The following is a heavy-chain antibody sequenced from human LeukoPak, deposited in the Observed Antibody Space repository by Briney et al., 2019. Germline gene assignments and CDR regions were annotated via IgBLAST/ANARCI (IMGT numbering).Heavy chain of an antibody. D-gene: IGHD3-16*02. Sequence: PGGSLRLSCAASGFTFSSYAMSWVRQAPGKGLEWVSAISGSGGSTYYADSVKGRFTISRDNAKKSLYLQMNSLRDEDTAVYYCARDFFAFGGVIALLDYWGQGTLVTVSS. CDR2: ISGSGGST. CDR3: ARDFFAFGGVIALLDY. J-gene: IGHJ4*02. V-gene: IGHV3-23*01. CDR1: GFTFSSYA.